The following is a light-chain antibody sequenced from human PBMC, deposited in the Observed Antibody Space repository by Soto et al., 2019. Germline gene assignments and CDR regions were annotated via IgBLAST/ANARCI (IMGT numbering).Light chain of an antibody. CDR2: ATS. CDR3: QQGYSTPADT. J-gene: IGKJ2*01. CDR1: QSISNS. Sequence: DIQMTQSPSSLSASVGDRVTITCRASQSISNSVNWYQQKPGKVPKLLVSATSRLQSGVPSRFIGSGSGTDFTLTITSLPPEDFASYYCQQGYSTPADTFGQGTKLEIK. V-gene: IGKV1-39*01.